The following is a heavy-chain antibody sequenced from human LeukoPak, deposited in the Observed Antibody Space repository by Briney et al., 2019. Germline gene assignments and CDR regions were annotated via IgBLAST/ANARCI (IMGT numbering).Heavy chain of an antibody. CDR2: IYYSRST. V-gene: IGHV4-31*03. J-gene: IGHJ4*02. Sequence: SETLSLTCTVSGGSISSGGYYWSWIRQHPGKGLEWIGYIYYSRSTYYNPSLKSRVTISVDTSKNQFSLKLSSVTAADTAVYYCARETVAGTCDYWGQGTLVTVSS. CDR1: GGSISSGGYY. CDR3: ARETVAGTCDY. D-gene: IGHD6-19*01.